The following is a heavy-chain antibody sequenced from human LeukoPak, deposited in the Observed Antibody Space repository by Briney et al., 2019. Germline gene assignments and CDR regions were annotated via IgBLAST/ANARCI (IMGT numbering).Heavy chain of an antibody. CDR1: GGSISSYY. D-gene: IGHD2-15*01. J-gene: IGHJ5*02. Sequence: SETLSLTCTVSGGSISSYYWSWIRQPPGKGLEWIGYIYYSGSTNYNPSLKSRVTISVDTSKNPFSLKLSSVTAADTAVYYCARARHTYCSGGSCYSYWFDPWGQGTLVTVSS. CDR3: ARARHTYCSGGSCYSYWFDP. CDR2: IYYSGST. V-gene: IGHV4-59*01.